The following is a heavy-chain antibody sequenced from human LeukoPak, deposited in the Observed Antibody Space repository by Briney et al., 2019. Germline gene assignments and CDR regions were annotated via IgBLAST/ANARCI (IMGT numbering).Heavy chain of an antibody. V-gene: IGHV3-66*01. CDR2: IYSGGST. D-gene: IGHD3-10*01. J-gene: IGHJ4*02. CDR3: ARDPSYGSGSPYYFDY. Sequence: GGSLRLSCAASGFTVSSNYMSWVRQAPGKGPEWVSVIYSGGSTYYADSVKGRFTISRDNSKNTLYLQMNSLRAEDAAVYYCARDPSYGSGSPYYFDYWGQGTLVTVSS. CDR1: GFTVSSNY.